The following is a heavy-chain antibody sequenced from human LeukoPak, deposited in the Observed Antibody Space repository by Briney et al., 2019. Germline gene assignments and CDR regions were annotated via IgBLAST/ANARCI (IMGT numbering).Heavy chain of an antibody. V-gene: IGHV4-39*07. J-gene: IGHJ3*02. Sequence: PSETLSLTCTVSGGSISSSSYYWGWIRQPPGKGLEWIGSIYYSGSTYYNPSLKSRVTISVDTSKNQFSLKLSSVTAADTAVYYCARDDLSQGTHAFDIWGQGTMVTVSS. CDR1: GGSISSSSYY. CDR2: IYYSGST. D-gene: IGHD1-1*01. CDR3: ARDDLSQGTHAFDI.